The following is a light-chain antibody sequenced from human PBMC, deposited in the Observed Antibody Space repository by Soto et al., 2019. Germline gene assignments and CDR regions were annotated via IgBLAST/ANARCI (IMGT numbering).Light chain of an antibody. V-gene: IGKV3-11*01. CDR1: QPVSNK. Sequence: RGSQPVSNKLAWYQHKPGQAPRLLIYDTSNRATGIPARFSGSGSGTSLSLLISCLEPEDVVAYYCSPYCASLKVARVTKVDIK. J-gene: IGKJ1*01. CDR2: DTS. CDR3: SPYCASLK.